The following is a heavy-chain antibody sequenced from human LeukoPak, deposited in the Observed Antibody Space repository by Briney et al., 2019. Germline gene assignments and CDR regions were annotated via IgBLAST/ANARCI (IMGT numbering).Heavy chain of an antibody. Sequence: SETLSLTCTVSGGSISSGDYYWSWIRQPPGKGLEWIGYIYYSGSTNYNPSLKSRVTISVDTSKNQFSLKLSSVTAADTAVYYCARAGGIRAFDIWGQGTMVTVSS. CDR1: GGSISSGDYY. CDR3: ARAGGIRAFDI. CDR2: IYYSGST. V-gene: IGHV4-61*08. D-gene: IGHD3-16*01. J-gene: IGHJ3*02.